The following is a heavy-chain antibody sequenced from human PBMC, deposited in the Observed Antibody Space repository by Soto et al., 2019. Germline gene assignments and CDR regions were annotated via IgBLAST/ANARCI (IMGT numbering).Heavy chain of an antibody. V-gene: IGHV3-7*05. CDR1: GFTLSNYL. CDR3: LSAGSAVS. Sequence: WGSLRLSCAASGFTLSNYLMTWVRQAPGKGLEWVANINYDGSEKNYVDSVKGRFTISRDNTRNSLALQMNTLRAEDTAVYYCLSAGSAVSWGQGTLVTVSP. D-gene: IGHD3-10*01. CDR2: INYDGSEK. J-gene: IGHJ4*02.